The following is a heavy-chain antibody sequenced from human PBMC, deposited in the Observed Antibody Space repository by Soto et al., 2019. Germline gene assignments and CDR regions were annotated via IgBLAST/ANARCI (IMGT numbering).Heavy chain of an antibody. CDR2: IKQDGSEK. D-gene: IGHD1-26*01. J-gene: IGHJ6*02. CDR3: ARDIVGATPYYYYGMDV. V-gene: IGHV3-7*01. CDR1: GFTFSSYW. Sequence: GGSLRLSCAASGFTFSSYWMSWVRQAPGKGLEWVANIKQDGSEKYYVDSVKGRFTISRDNAKNSLYLQMNSLRAEDTAVYYCARDIVGATPYYYYGMDVWGQGTTVTVSS.